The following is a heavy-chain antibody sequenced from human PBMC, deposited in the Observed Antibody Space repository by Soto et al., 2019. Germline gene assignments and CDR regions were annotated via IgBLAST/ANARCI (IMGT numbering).Heavy chain of an antibody. Sequence: LGGSLRLSCAASGFTFTSYTMNWVRQAPGKGLEWVSSISSSSDYIYYADSMKGRVTISRDNAKNSLFLDMNSLTGENTAVYYCARARVYATGPLDFWGQGTLVTVSS. V-gene: IGHV3-21*06. J-gene: IGHJ4*02. CDR1: GFTFTSYT. D-gene: IGHD6-13*01. CDR2: ISSSSDYI. CDR3: ARARVYATGPLDF.